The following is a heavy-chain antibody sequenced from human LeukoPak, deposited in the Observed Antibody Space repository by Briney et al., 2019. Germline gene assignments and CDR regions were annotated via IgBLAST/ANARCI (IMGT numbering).Heavy chain of an antibody. CDR1: GFTFDDYA. J-gene: IGHJ4*02. V-gene: IGHV3-9*01. CDR2: ITWNSGGI. Sequence: GRSLRLSCAVSGFTFDDYAMHWVRQAPGKGLEWVSGITWNSGGIGYADSVKGRFTISRDNAKNSLYLQMNSLRAEDTALYYCAKDIRTKAVAGFDYWGQGTLATVSS. D-gene: IGHD6-19*01. CDR3: AKDIRTKAVAGFDY.